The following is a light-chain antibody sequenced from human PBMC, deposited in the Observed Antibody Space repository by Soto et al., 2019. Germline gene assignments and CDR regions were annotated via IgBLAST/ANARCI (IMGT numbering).Light chain of an antibody. CDR1: SSNFGTYNF. Sequence: QSALTQPASVSGSRGQSITISCTGTSSNFGTYNFVSWYRQYPGKAPELIIYEVSQRPSTFFNRFSGSKSGNTASLTVSGRQSDDEADYYCCSYAGNNTLVFGGGTKLTVL. V-gene: IGLV2-23*02. J-gene: IGLJ3*02. CDR3: CSYAGNNTLV. CDR2: EVS.